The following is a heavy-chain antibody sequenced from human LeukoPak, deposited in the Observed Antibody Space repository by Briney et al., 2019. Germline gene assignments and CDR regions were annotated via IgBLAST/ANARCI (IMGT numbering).Heavy chain of an antibody. CDR3: ARLTATWLFDY. Sequence: ASVKVSCKASGYSFTNYTMHWVRQAPGQRLEWMGWINAGNGKTKYSQKFQGRVTITRDTSASIAYMELSSLRSEDTAVYYCARLTATWLFDYWGQGTLVTVSS. CDR1: GYSFTNYT. CDR2: INAGNGKT. J-gene: IGHJ4*02. D-gene: IGHD1-14*01. V-gene: IGHV1-3*01.